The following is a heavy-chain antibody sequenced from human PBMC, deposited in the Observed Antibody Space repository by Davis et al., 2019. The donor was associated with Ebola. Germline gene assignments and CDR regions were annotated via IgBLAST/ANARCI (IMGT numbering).Heavy chain of an antibody. V-gene: IGHV4-34*01. J-gene: IGHJ4*02. CDR3: ARSDWGSFRWDY. CDR2: INHSGST. D-gene: IGHD7-27*01. CDR1: GGSFNTFY. Sequence: PSETLSLTCAVYGGSFNTFYWSWIRQPPGKGLEWIGEINHSGSTNYNPSLKSRVTISVDTSKNQFSLKLSSVTAADTAVYYCARSDWGSFRWDYWGQGTLVTVSS.